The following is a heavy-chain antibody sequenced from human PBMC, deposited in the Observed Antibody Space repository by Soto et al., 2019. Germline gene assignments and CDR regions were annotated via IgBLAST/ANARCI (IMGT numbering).Heavy chain of an antibody. J-gene: IGHJ4*02. CDR1: GFTFSSYG. D-gene: IGHD3-16*01. Sequence: PGGSLRLSCAASGFTFSSYGMHWVRQAPGKGLEWVAVIWYDGSNKYYADSVKGRFTISRDNSKNTLYLQMNSLRAEDMAVYYCARDLVKFGYIWENYLYGEFDYWGQGTLVTVSS. CDR2: IWYDGSNK. CDR3: ARDLVKFGYIWENYLYGEFDY. V-gene: IGHV3-33*01.